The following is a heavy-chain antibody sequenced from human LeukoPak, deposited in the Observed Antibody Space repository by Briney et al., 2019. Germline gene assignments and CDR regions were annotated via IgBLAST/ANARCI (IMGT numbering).Heavy chain of an antibody. D-gene: IGHD3-16*01. J-gene: IGHJ4*02. CDR2: MYYSGST. CDR3: ARDNGSGFGE. V-gene: IGHV4-61*01. CDR1: GGSVSSSRYY. Sequence: KPSETLSLTCTVSGGSVSSSRYYWSWIRQPPGKGLEWIGCMYYSGSTNYNPSLKSRVTISVDTSKNQFSLKLSSVTAADTAVYYCARDNGSGFGEWGQGTLVTVSS.